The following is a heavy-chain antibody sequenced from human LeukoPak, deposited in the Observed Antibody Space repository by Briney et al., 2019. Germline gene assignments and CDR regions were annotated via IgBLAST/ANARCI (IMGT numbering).Heavy chain of an antibody. CDR3: ARAPYDILTGYSLNWFDH. D-gene: IGHD3-9*01. CDR1: GYTFTSYA. CDR2: INGDNGNT. J-gene: IGHJ5*02. Sequence: ASVKVSCKASGYTFTSYAMHWVRQAPGQRLEWMGWINGDNGNTKYSQKFQGRVTITRDTSTYTAYMELRSLSSADTAVYFCARAPYDILTGYSLNWFDHWGQGTLVTVSS. V-gene: IGHV1-3*01.